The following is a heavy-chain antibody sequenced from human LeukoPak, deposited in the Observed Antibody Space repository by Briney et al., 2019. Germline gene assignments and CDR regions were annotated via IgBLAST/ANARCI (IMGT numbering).Heavy chain of an antibody. Sequence: SETLSLTCTVSRGAISSYYWSWIRQPPGKGLEWIGYIYYSGSNNYNPSLKSRVTISVDTSKNQFSLKLSSVTAADTAVYYCARAQAYCGGDCFPGDAFDIWGEGTMVTVCS. CDR3: ARAQAYCGGDCFPGDAFDI. CDR1: RGAISSYY. CDR2: IYYSGSN. D-gene: IGHD2-21*01. J-gene: IGHJ3*02. V-gene: IGHV4-59*01.